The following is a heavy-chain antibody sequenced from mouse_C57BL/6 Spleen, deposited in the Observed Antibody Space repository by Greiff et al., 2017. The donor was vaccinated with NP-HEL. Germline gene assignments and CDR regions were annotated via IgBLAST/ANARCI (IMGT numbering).Heavy chain of an antibody. CDR3: ARRKDWDLYYFDY. CDR2: IYPGSGST. D-gene: IGHD4-1*01. V-gene: IGHV1-55*01. CDR1: GYTFTSYW. J-gene: IGHJ2*01. Sequence: QVQLQQPGAELVKPGASVKMSCKASGYTFTSYWITWVKQRPGQGLEWIGDIYPGSGSTNYNEKFKSKATLTVDTSSSTAYMQLRRLTSEASAVSYGARRKDWDLYYFDYGGKGTTRTVSS.